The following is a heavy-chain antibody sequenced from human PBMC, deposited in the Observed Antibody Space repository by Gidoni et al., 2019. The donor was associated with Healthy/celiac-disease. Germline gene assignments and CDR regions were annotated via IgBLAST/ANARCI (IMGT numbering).Heavy chain of an antibody. D-gene: IGHD6-19*01. J-gene: IGHJ6*03. CDR2: IKQDGSEK. Sequence: EVQLVESGGGLVQPGGSLRLSCAASGFTFSSYWMSWVRQAPGKGLEWVANIKQDGSEKYYVDSVKGRFTISRDNAKNSLYLQMNSLRAEDTAVYYCARDEQWLVRLNDYYMDVWGKGTTVTVSS. CDR3: ARDEQWLVRLNDYYMDV. V-gene: IGHV3-7*01. CDR1: GFTFSSYW.